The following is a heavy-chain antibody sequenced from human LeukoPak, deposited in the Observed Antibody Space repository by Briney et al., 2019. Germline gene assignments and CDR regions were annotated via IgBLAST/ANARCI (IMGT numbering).Heavy chain of an antibody. CDR2: VYWDDDK. J-gene: IGHJ5*02. D-gene: IGHD2-15*01. Sequence: SGPTLVNPTETLTLTCTFSGFSLSTSGVGVGWIRQPPGKALEGLALVYWDDDKRYSPSLESRLTITKDTSKNQVVLTMTNMDPMDTATYYCAHRRRCSGVSCFFNWFDPWGQGTLVTVSS. V-gene: IGHV2-5*02. CDR3: AHRRRCSGVSCFFNWFDP. CDR1: GFSLSTSGVG.